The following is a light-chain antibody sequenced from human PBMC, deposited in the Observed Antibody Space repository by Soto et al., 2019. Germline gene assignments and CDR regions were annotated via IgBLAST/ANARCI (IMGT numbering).Light chain of an antibody. J-gene: IGKJ2*01. V-gene: IGKV3-15*01. CDR3: QQYNNWPPMST. CDR1: QNVGRN. CDR2: GTS. Sequence: EIVMTQSPDTLSVSPGERATLSCRASQNVGRNVAWYQQRPVQAPRLLIHGTSTRAADIPARFSGSVSGTEFTLNINRLQPEDVVIYYCQQYNNWPPMSTFGQGTKLEMK.